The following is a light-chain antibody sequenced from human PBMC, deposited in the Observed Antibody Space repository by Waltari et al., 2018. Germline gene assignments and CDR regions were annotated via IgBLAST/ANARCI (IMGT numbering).Light chain of an antibody. V-gene: IGLV3-1*01. J-gene: IGLJ2*01. CDR3: QAWDSSTVV. CDR2: QDN. CDR1: KLGDKY. Sequence: SYDLTQPPSVSVSPGQTASVTCSGEKLGDKYICWYQQKPGQSPVLVIYQDNKRPSGIPERFSGSNSRNTATLTISGTQAMDEADYYCQAWDSSTVVFGGGTKLTVL.